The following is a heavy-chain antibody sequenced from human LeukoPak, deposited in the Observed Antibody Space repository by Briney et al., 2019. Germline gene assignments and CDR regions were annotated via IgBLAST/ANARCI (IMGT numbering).Heavy chain of an antibody. CDR3: ARDGSVAARPGPTDY. CDR1: GFTFSSYA. CDR2: ISYDGSNK. J-gene: IGHJ4*02. Sequence: GGSLRLSCAASGFTFSSYAMHWVRQAPGKGLEGVAVISYDGSNKYYADSVKGRFTISRDNSKNTLYLQMNSLRAEDTAVYYCARDGSVAARPGPTDYWGQGTLVTVSS. D-gene: IGHD6-6*01. V-gene: IGHV3-30*04.